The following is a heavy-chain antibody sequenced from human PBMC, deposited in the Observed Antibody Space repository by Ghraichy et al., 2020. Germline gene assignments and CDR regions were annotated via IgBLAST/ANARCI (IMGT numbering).Heavy chain of an antibody. CDR2: IHYSGST. V-gene: IGHV4-59*12. CDR1: GDSISSYY. Sequence: SETLSLTCTVSGDSISSYYWHWIRQPPGKGLEWIGYIHYSGSTNYNPSLKSRVTLSVDTSKNKCSLTLSSVTAADTAVYYCAREGVKVRVGFDQWGQGALVTVSS. J-gene: IGHJ4*02. CDR3: AREGVKVRVGFDQ. D-gene: IGHD2-8*02.